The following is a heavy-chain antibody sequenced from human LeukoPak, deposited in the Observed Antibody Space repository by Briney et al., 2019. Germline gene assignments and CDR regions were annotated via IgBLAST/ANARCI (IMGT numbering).Heavy chain of an antibody. D-gene: IGHD3-3*01. CDR3: ARVPLYDFWSGYLPPYYYMDV. CDR2: IYTSGST. CDR1: GGSISSGSYY. Sequence: SETLSLTCTVSGGSISSGSYYWSWIRQPAGKGLEWIGRIYTSGSTNYNPSLKSRVTISVDTSKNQFSLKLSSVTAADMAVYYCARVPLYDFWSGYLPPYYYMDVWGKGTTVTVSS. V-gene: IGHV4-61*02. J-gene: IGHJ6*03.